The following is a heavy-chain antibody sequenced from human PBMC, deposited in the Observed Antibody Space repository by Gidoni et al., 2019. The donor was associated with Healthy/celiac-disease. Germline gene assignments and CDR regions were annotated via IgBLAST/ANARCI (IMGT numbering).Heavy chain of an antibody. CDR1: GGSISSYY. V-gene: IGHV4-59*08. J-gene: IGHJ4*02. D-gene: IGHD3-9*01. CDR3: ARSPNFDWLRI. CDR2: IYSSGST. Sequence: QVQLQESGPGLVKPSETLSLTCTVSGGSISSYYWSWLRQPPGKGLEWIGYIYSSGSTNYNPSLKSRVTISVDTSKNQFSLKLSAVTAADTAVYYCARSPNFDWLRIWGQGTLVTVSS.